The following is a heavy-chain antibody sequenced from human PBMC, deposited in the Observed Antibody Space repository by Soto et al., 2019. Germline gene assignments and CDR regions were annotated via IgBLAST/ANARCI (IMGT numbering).Heavy chain of an antibody. CDR1: GYTFTSYG. CDR2: ISAYNGNT. CDR3: ARVKVTTVPYRNNWFDP. Sequence: ASVKVSCKASGYTFTSYGISWVRQAPGQGLEWMGWISAYNGNTNYAQKLQGRVTMTTDTPTSTAYMELRSLRSDDTAVYYCARVKVTTVPYRNNWFDPWGQGTLGTVSS. V-gene: IGHV1-18*01. J-gene: IGHJ5*02. D-gene: IGHD4-17*01.